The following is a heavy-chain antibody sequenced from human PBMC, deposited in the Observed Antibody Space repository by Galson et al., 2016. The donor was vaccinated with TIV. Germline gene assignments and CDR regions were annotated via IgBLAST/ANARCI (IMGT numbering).Heavy chain of an antibody. CDR1: GASISTSSNY. D-gene: IGHD6-19*01. Sequence: SETLSLTCSVSGASISTSSNYWVWIRQPPGRGLEWIGTIFHSGSTWYNPSLKSRVTISVDTSKRQFSLKVNSVTGADTAVYYCARRHQWLGGSSDVWGQGTTVTVSS. CDR2: IFHSGST. V-gene: IGHV4-39*01. CDR3: ARRHQWLGGSSDV. J-gene: IGHJ3*01.